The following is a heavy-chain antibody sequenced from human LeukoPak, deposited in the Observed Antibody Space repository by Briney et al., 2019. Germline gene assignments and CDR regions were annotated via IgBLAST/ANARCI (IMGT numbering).Heavy chain of an antibody. V-gene: IGHV5-51*01. D-gene: IGHD6-13*01. CDR2: IYPGDSDT. CDR1: GYSFTSDW. J-gene: IGHJ3*02. CDR3: ARQGQQMDPPPYYDGFDI. Sequence: GESLKISCKGSGYSFTSDWVGWVRLMPGKGLEWMGIIYPGDSDTTYSPSFQGQVTISADKSISTAYLQWSSLKASDTAMYYCARQGQQMDPPPYYDGFDIWGQGTMVTVSS.